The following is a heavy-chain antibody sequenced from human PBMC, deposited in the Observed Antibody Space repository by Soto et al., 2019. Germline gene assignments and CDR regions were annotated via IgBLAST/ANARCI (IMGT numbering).Heavy chain of an antibody. CDR2: ISYDGSNK. CDR3: ARDILRLYSYGTSYGMDV. V-gene: IGHV3-30-3*01. CDR1: GFTFSSYA. J-gene: IGHJ6*02. D-gene: IGHD5-18*01. Sequence: QVQLVESGGGVVQPGRSLRLSCAASGFTFSSYAMHWVRQAPGKGLEWVAVISYDGSNKYYADSVKGRFTISGDNSKNPLYLQMNSLRAEDTAVYYCARDILRLYSYGTSYGMDVWGQGTTVTVSS.